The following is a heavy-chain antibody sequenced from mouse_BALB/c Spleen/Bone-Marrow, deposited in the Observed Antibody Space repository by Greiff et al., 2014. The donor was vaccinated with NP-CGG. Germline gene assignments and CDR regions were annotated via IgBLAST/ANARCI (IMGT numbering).Heavy chain of an antibody. CDR1: GYSITSGYY. J-gene: IGHJ4*01. D-gene: IGHD2-14*01. CDR2: ISYGDSN. Sequence: EVQLQQSGPGLVKPSQSLSLTCSVSGYSITSGYYWNWIRQFPGNKLEWLGFISYGDSNHYNPSLTNRVSITRDTSKNQFFLKLNSVTTGDTATYYCASVEVHAMDYWGQGTSVTVSS. CDR3: ASVEVHAMDY. V-gene: IGHV3-6*02.